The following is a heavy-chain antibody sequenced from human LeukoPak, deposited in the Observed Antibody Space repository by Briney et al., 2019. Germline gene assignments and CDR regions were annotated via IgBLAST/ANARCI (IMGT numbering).Heavy chain of an antibody. D-gene: IGHD3-16*01. CDR2: IYYTGRA. Sequence: SETLSLTCTVSGGSISGYYWTWIRQPPGKGLEWIGQIYYTGRADYNPSLKSRITISVDTSKNQISLRLSSVTAADTAIYYCARFGVVYDMDVWGQGTTVTVSS. CDR1: GGSISGYY. V-gene: IGHV4-59*01. CDR3: ARFGVVYDMDV. J-gene: IGHJ6*02.